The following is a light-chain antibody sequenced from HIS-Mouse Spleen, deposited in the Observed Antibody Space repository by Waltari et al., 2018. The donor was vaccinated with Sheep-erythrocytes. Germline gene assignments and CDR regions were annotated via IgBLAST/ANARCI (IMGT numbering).Light chain of an antibody. J-gene: IGLJ1*01. CDR1: SSYVGGYNY. Sequence: QSALTQPRSVSGSPGQSVTTSCTGTSSYVGGYNYVPWYQQHPGKAPKLMIYDVSKRPSGVPDRFSGSKSGNTASLTISGLQAEDEADYYCCSYAGSYNHVFATGTKVTVL. CDR2: DVS. CDR3: CSYAGSYNHV. V-gene: IGLV2-11*01.